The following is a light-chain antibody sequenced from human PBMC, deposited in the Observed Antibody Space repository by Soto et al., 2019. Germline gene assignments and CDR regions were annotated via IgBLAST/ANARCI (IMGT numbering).Light chain of an antibody. Sequence: QSALTQPPSASGSPGQSVTISCTGTKTDIGVYDFVSWYQHHPGKAPRLIIYEVVQRPSGVPDRFSGSKSGNTASLTVSGLPAADEADYFCTSYAGSNTYVFGSGTKLTVL. V-gene: IGLV2-8*01. CDR3: TSYAGSNTYV. CDR1: KTDIGVYDF. CDR2: EVV. J-gene: IGLJ2*01.